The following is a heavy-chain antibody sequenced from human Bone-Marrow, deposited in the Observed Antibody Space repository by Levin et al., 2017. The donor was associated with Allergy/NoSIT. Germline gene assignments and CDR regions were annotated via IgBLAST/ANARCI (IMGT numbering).Heavy chain of an antibody. CDR3: ARVPIIGYCSSTSCNGWFDP. CDR2: INPNSGGT. V-gene: IGHV1-2*02. J-gene: IGHJ5*02. CDR1: GYTFTGYY. D-gene: IGHD2-2*01. Sequence: GESLKISCQASGYTFTGYYMHWVRQAPGQGLEWMGWINPNSGGTNYAQKFQGRVTMTRDTSITTAYMELSRLRSDDTAVYYCARVPIIGYCSSTSCNGWFDPWGQGTLVTVSS.